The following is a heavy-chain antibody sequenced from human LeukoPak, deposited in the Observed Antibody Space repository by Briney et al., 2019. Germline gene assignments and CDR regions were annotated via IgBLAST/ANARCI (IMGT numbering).Heavy chain of an antibody. CDR3: AGGVNTPREGHYYDSSGYTYYFDY. J-gene: IGHJ4*02. Sequence: GGSLRLSCAASGFTFSSYAMHWVRQAPGKGLEWVAVISYDGSNKYYADSMKGRFTISRDNSKNTLYLQMNSLRAEDTAVYYCAGGVNTPREGHYYDSSGYTYYFDYWGQGTLVTVSS. V-gene: IGHV3-30-3*01. CDR1: GFTFSSYA. D-gene: IGHD3-22*01. CDR2: ISYDGSNK.